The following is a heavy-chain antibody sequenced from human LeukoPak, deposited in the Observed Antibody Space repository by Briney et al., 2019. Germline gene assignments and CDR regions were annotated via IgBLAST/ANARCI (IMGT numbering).Heavy chain of an antibody. V-gene: IGHV3-30*03. CDR2: ISYEGRKK. CDR1: GFTFSSYD. J-gene: IGHJ4*02. Sequence: GGSLRLSCAASGFTFSSYDMHWVRQGPGKGLEWVAVISYEGRKKYYADSVKGRFTISRDNSKNTLYLQMNSLRAEDTAVYYCARGYSSATFDYWGQGTLATVFS. D-gene: IGHD6-19*01. CDR3: ARGYSSATFDY.